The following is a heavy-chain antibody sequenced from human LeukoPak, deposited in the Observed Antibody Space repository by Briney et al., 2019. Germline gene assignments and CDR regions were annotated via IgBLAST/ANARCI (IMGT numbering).Heavy chain of an antibody. Sequence: SETLSLTCHVSGGSMKRSYWTWIRQAPGKGLEWIGNIDDSGNTNYSPSLKSRVTISLDTSKNQFSLRVTSVTAADRGLYFCARDSSPDALPYMDAWGKGTTVTVSS. CDR2: IDDSGNT. D-gene: IGHD6-6*01. CDR1: GGSMKRSY. J-gene: IGHJ6*03. V-gene: IGHV4-59*01. CDR3: ARDSSPDALPYMDA.